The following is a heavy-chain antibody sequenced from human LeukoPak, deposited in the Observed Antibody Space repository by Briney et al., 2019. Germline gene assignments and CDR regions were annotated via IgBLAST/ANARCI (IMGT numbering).Heavy chain of an antibody. D-gene: IGHD6-19*01. Sequence: ASVKVSCKASGYTFTSYGITWVRQAPGQGLEWMGWISAYNGNTNYAQKLQGRVTMTTDTSTSTAYMELRSLRSDDTAVYYCARDPGDDGGWPFDYWGQGTLVTVSS. CDR1: GYTFTSYG. V-gene: IGHV1-18*01. CDR2: ISAYNGNT. CDR3: ARDPGDDGGWPFDY. J-gene: IGHJ4*02.